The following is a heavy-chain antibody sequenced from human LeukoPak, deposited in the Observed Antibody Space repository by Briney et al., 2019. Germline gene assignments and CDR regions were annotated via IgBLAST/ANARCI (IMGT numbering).Heavy chain of an antibody. J-gene: IGHJ4*02. CDR2: IRSKANSYAT. D-gene: IGHD3-22*01. Sequence: PGGSLRLSCAASGFTFSGSAMHWVRQASGKGLEWVGRIRSKANSYATAYTSSVKGRFTISRDDSKNTVYLQMNSLKTEDTAVYYCTRPSYDSSVSGVVYWGQGTLVTVSS. CDR3: TRPSYDSSVSGVVY. V-gene: IGHV3-73*01. CDR1: GFTFSGSA.